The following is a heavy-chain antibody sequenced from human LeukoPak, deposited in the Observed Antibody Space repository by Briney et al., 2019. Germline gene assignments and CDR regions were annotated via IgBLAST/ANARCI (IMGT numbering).Heavy chain of an antibody. Sequence: SETLSLTCTVSGGSINSSSYYWGWIRQPPGKGLEWIGSIYYSGSTYYNPSLKSRVTISVDTSKNQFSLKLSSVTAADTAVYYCARATHSNYVGLAFDPWGQGTLVTVSS. D-gene: IGHD4-11*01. CDR2: IYYSGST. V-gene: IGHV4-39*07. J-gene: IGHJ5*02. CDR3: ARATHSNYVGLAFDP. CDR1: GGSINSSSYY.